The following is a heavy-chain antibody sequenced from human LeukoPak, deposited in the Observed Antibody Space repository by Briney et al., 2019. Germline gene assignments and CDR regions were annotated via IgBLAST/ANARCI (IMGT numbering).Heavy chain of an antibody. D-gene: IGHD4-17*01. V-gene: IGHV3-23*01. J-gene: IGHJ4*02. CDR3: GKELDYGDYLDY. CDR1: GFTFPNYA. Sequence: GGSLRLSGVASGFTFPNYAMSWLRQAPGKGLEWVSGINAGGRYSYYADSVKGRFTISRDNSKNTLYLQMNSLRVEDTAVYYCGKELDYGDYLDYWGQGTLVTVSS. CDR2: INAGGRYS.